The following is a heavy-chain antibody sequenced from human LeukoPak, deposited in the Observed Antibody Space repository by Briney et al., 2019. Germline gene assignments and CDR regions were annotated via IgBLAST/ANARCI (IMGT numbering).Heavy chain of an antibody. Sequence: PGRSLRLSCTVSGFTFNYFWMHWIRQVPDKGLVLVSGINNDGTATYYADSVKGLFTISRDNAKITVYLQMNGLRAEDTIVYYCSTVSDYWGEGTLVTVSS. CDR3: STVSDY. V-gene: IGHV3-74*01. J-gene: IGHJ4*02. CDR2: INNDGTAT. CDR1: GFTFNYFW.